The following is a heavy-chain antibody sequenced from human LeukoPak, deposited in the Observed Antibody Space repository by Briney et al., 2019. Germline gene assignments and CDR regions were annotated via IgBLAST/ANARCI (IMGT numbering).Heavy chain of an antibody. J-gene: IGHJ4*02. CDR3: ARVRYKAAVLDY. D-gene: IGHD6-13*01. CDR2: IYYSGST. Sequence: PSETLSLTCTVSGGSISSSSYYWGWIRQPPGKGLEWIGSIYYSGSTYYNPSLKSRVSISVDTSKNQFSLKLSSVTAADTAVYYCARVRYKAAVLDYWGQGTLVTVSS. CDR1: GGSISSSSYY. V-gene: IGHV4-39*07.